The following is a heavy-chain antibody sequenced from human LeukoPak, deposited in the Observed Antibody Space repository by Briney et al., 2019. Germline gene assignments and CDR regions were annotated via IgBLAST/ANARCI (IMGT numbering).Heavy chain of an antibody. J-gene: IGHJ6*04. CDR2: ISYDGSNK. CDR1: GFTFSSYA. Sequence: HGRSLRLSCAASGFTFSSYAMHWVRQAQGKGLEWVAVISYDGSNKYYADSVNGRFTISRDNSKNTLYLQMNSLRAEDTAVYYCARDRAGGGMDVWGKGTTVTVSS. D-gene: IGHD3-10*01. CDR3: ARDRAGGGMDV. V-gene: IGHV3-30*04.